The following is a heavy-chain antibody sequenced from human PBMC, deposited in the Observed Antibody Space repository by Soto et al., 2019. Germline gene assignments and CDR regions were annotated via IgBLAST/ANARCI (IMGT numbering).Heavy chain of an antibody. V-gene: IGHV3-11*01. CDR3: PRAMAAHGPYFAY. J-gene: IGHJ4*02. CDR2: ISSSGSTI. Sequence: QVQLVESGGGLVKPGGSLRLSCAASGFSFNDHYMSWIRQAPGKGLEWISYISSSGSTIYYADSAKGRFTISRDNGKNALHMQINSLRAEETAVYYFPRAMAAHGPYFAYWGKGTLVPVSS. CDR1: GFSFNDHY. D-gene: IGHD6-6*01.